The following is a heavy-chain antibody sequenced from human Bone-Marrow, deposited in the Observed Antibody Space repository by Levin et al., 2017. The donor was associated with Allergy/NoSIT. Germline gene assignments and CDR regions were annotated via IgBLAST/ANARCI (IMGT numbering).Heavy chain of an antibody. CDR1: GFTFSTYS. CDR2: ITSDSGTI. D-gene: IGHD3-22*01. J-gene: IGHJ4*02. CDR3: ARLTGGYYDDY. Sequence: GGSLRLSCVASGFTFSTYSMNWVRQAPGKGLEWVSYITSDSGTIYYADSVKGRFTISRDNAKNSLYLQMNSLRAEDTAVYYCARLTGGYYDDYWGQGTLVTVSS. V-gene: IGHV3-48*04.